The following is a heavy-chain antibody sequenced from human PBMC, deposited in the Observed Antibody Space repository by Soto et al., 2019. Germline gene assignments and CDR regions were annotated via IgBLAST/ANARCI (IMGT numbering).Heavy chain of an antibody. CDR2: TYYRSKWYN. J-gene: IGHJ4*02. D-gene: IGHD2-2*01. Sequence: SQTLSLTCAISGDSVSSNSAAWNWIRHSPSRGLEWLGRTYYRSKWYNDYAVSLRGRIAINPDTTKNQFSLQLNSATPEDTAVYYGAPGRYAYSGQGTLVTVSA. CDR1: GDSVSSNSAA. V-gene: IGHV6-1*01. CDR3: APGRYAY.